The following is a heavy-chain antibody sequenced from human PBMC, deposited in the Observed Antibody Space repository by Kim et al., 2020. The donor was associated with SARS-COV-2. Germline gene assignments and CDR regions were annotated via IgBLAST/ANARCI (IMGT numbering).Heavy chain of an antibody. V-gene: IGHV1-2*02. CDR3: AREGTAVAGTVYYYYGMDV. D-gene: IGHD6-19*01. J-gene: IGHJ6*02. CDR2: INPNSGGT. CDR1: GYTFTGYY. Sequence: ASVKVSCKASGYTFTGYYMHWVRQAPGQGLEWMGWINPNSGGTNYAQKFQGRVTMTRDTSISTAYMELSRLRSDDTAVYYCAREGTAVAGTVYYYYGMDVWGQGTTVTVSS.